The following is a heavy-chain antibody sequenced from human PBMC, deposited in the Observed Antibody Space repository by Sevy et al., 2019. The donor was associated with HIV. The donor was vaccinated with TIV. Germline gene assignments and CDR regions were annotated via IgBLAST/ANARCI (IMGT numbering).Heavy chain of an antibody. Sequence: GGLRLSCAAFGFTFSKYSMSWVRQPPGKGLEWVSTLSFGCGEINHADSVKGRFTISRDNSKNSLYLQMNNLRAEDTAVYYCAREGCTKPHDYWGQGTLVTVSS. V-gene: IGHV3-23*01. CDR3: AREGCTKPHDY. CDR1: GFTFSKYS. J-gene: IGHJ4*02. D-gene: IGHD2-8*01. CDR2: LSFGCGEI.